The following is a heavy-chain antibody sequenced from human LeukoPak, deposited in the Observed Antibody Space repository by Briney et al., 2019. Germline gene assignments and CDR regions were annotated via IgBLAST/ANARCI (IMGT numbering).Heavy chain of an antibody. CDR3: ARRVIMSAAGVPDTWLDP. Sequence: TVSLTCTVSGGSISSGGYYWSWIRQHPGKGLEWIGYIYYSGSTYYNPSLKSRVTISVDTSKNQFSLKLSSVTAADTAIYYCARRVIMSAAGVPDTWLDPWGQGILV. J-gene: IGHJ5*02. CDR1: GGSISSGGYY. V-gene: IGHV4-31*03. CDR2: IYYSGST. D-gene: IGHD2-8*01.